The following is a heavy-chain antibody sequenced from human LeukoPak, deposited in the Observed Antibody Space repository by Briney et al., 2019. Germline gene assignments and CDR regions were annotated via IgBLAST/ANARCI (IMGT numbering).Heavy chain of an antibody. CDR2: ISVYSGNT. D-gene: IGHD2-2*01. CDR1: GYTFTGPY. Sequence: ASVKVSCKASGYTFTGPYIHWMRQAPGQGLEWMGWISVYSGNTNYAQNLQGRVTMTADTSTTTAYMELRSLTSDDTAVYYCARDNMGGHCSTTSCFDYWGQGTLVTVSS. CDR3: ARDNMGGHCSTTSCFDY. V-gene: IGHV1-18*04. J-gene: IGHJ4*02.